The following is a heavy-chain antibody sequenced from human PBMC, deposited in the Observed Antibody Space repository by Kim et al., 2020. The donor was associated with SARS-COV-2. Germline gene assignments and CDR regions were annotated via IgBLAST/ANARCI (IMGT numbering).Heavy chain of an antibody. J-gene: IGHJ6*02. CDR2: ISYDGSNK. D-gene: IGHD3-9*01. V-gene: IGHV3-30*04. CDR1: GFTFSSYA. CDR3: ARDLVLRYFDWWGGDYYGMDV. Sequence: GGSLRLSCAASGFTFSSYAMHWVRQAPGKGLEWVAVISYDGSNKYYADSVKGRFTISRDNSKNTLYLQMNSLRAEDTAVYYCARDLVLRYFDWWGGDYYGMDVWGQGTTVTVSS.